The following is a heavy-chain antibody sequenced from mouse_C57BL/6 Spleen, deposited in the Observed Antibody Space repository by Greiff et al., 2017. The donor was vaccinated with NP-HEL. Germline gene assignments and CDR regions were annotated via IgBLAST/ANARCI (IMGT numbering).Heavy chain of an antibody. CDR3: ARGEISGDYFDY. CDR1: GYTFTSYW. V-gene: IGHV1-55*01. CDR2: IYPGSGST. Sequence: QVQLQQSGAELVKPGASVKMSCKASGYTFTSYWITWVKQRPGQGLEWIGDIYPGSGSTNYNEKFKSKATLTVDTSSSTAYMQLSSLTSEDSAVYYCARGEISGDYFDYWGQGTTLTVSS. J-gene: IGHJ2*01.